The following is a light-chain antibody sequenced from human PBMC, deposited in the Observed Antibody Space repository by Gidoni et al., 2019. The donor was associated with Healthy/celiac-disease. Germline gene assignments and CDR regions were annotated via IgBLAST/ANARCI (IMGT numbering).Light chain of an antibody. CDR3: QQRGA. CDR1: QSVSSY. CDR2: DAS. V-gene: IGKV3-11*01. Sequence: EIVLTQSPATLSLSPGERATLSCRASQSVSSYLAWYQQKPGQAPRLLIYDASNRATGIPARFSGSGSGTAFTLPIRSLEPEDFAVYYCQQRGAFGPGTKLEIK. J-gene: IGKJ2*01.